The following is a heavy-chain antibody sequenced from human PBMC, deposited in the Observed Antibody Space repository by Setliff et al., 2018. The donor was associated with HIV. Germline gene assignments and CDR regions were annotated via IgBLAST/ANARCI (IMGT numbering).Heavy chain of an antibody. J-gene: IGHJ6*03. CDR2: LYVSGDT. Sequence: SETLSLTCYVTDDPISSYYWSWVRQPAGKGLEWIWRLYVSGDTNYNPSLKSRVTMSLDTSKKHFSLELKSVTAADTAVYYCALTGHRLLRGYMDVWGKGTTVTVSS. D-gene: IGHD2-15*01. CDR3: ALTGHRLLRGYMDV. CDR1: DDPISSYY. V-gene: IGHV4-4*07.